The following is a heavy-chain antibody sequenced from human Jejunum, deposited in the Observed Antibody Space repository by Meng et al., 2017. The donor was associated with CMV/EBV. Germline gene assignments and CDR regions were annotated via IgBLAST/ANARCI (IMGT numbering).Heavy chain of an antibody. J-gene: IGHJ4*02. Sequence: VSGYAISSGYYWDWIRQAPGKGLEWVGYVIHSATTYYNPSLKRRFTISVDTSRNQFALKVTSGTAADTAVYYCARSRSSSQYTDYWGQGKMVTVSS. CDR1: GYAISSGYY. D-gene: IGHD6-13*01. CDR2: VIHSATT. V-gene: IGHV4-38-2*01. CDR3: ARSRSSSQYTDY.